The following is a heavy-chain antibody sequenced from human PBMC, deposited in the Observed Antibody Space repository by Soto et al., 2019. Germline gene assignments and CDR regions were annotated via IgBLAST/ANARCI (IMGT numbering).Heavy chain of an antibody. Sequence: QVQLVQSGAEVKKSGASVKVSCKPSGYSFSDYFIQWVRQAPGQGLEWVAWINPKTAATNYAKKFQGRVSLTWDTSSTTASMELTRLRPDDTAVYYCARIKWGLNYYNGMDVWGQGTTVIVSS. J-gene: IGHJ6*02. CDR3: ARIKWGLNYYNGMDV. CDR2: INPKTAAT. D-gene: IGHD1-26*01. CDR1: GYSFSDYF. V-gene: IGHV1-2*02.